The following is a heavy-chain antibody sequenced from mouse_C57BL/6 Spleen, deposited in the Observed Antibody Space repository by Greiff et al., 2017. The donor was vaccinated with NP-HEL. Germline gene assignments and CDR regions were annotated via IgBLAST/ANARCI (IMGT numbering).Heavy chain of an antibody. J-gene: IGHJ2*01. CDR1: GFNFSDYG. D-gene: IGHD2-2*01. CDR2: ISSGSSTT. Sequence: EVQRVESGGGLVKPGGSLKLSCAASGFNFSDYGMHWVRQAPEKGLEWVGYISSGSSTTYYADTVKGRFTISRDNAKNTLFLQMTSLRSEYTAMYYCASMVRGYWGQGTTLTVSS. CDR3: ASMVRGY. V-gene: IGHV5-17*01.